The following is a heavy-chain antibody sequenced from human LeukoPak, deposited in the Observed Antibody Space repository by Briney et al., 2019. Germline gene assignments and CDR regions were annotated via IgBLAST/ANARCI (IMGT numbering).Heavy chain of an antibody. Sequence: SETLPHTCTVSGGSISSTSSTYYWNWVRQPPGKGPERIESIHYSVNTYFNPSLKSRVTISIDTSKNQFSVKLNSVTAADTAVYYCARKGTIAPTGVSHFTHWGQETLPTVSS. CDR2: IHYSVNT. CDR1: GGSISSTSSTYY. D-gene: IGHD6-13*01. V-gene: IGHV4-39*01. CDR3: ARKGTIAPTGVSHFTH. J-gene: IGHJ4*02.